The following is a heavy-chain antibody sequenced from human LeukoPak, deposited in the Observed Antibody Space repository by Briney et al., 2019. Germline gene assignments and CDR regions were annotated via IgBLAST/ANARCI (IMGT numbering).Heavy chain of an antibody. D-gene: IGHD1-26*01. CDR3: AMVSGSYRSGFGY. V-gene: IGHV4-34*01. Sequence: SETLSLTCAVSGGSFSGYYWSWIRQPPGKGLEWIGEINHSGSTNYNPSLTSRVTISVDTSKNQSSLKLSSVTAADTAVYYCAMVSGSYRSGFGYWGQGTLVTVSS. CDR1: GGSFSGYY. J-gene: IGHJ4*02. CDR2: INHSGST.